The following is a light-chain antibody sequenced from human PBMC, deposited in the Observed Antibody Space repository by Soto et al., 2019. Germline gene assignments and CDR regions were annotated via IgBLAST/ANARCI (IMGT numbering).Light chain of an antibody. J-gene: IGLJ2*01. CDR1: SSDVGVYNY. CDR3: SSYTTSSTVV. V-gene: IGLV2-14*03. Sequence: QSVLTQPASVSGSPGQSITISCTGTSSDVGVYNYVSWYQQHPGEAPKLMIYDVNDRPSGVSNRFSGSKSGNTASLTISGLQAADEADYYCSSYTTSSTVVFGGGTKVTVL. CDR2: DVN.